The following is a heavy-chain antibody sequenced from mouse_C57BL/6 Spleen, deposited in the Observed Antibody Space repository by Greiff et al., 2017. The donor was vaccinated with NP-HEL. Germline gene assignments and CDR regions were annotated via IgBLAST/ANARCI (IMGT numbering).Heavy chain of an antibody. D-gene: IGHD2-10*02. CDR1: GFTFSSYA. J-gene: IGHJ4*01. Sequence: EVQRVESGGGLVKPGGSLKLSCAASGFTFSSYAMSWVRQTPEKRLEWVATISDGGSYTYYPDNVKGRFTISRDNAKNNLYLQMSHLKSEDTAMYYCARGGYDYYAMDYWGQGTSVTVSS. V-gene: IGHV5-4*01. CDR2: ISDGGSYT. CDR3: ARGGYDYYAMDY.